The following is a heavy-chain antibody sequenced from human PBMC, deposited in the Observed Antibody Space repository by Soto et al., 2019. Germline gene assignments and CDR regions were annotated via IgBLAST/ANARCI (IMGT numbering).Heavy chain of an antibody. CDR3: VKDGSSGWPYYYGLDV. CDR2: ISYDGSNK. Sequence: GGSLRLSCAASGFTFSSYGMHWVRQAPGKGLEWVAVISYDGSNKYYADSVKGRFTIARDNSKNTLFLHVSSLRAEDTAVYYCVKDGSSGWPYYYGLDVWGQGTSVTVSS. CDR1: GFTFSSYG. J-gene: IGHJ6*02. D-gene: IGHD6-19*01. V-gene: IGHV3-30*18.